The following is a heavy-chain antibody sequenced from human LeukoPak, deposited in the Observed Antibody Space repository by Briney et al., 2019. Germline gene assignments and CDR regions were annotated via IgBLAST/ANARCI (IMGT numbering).Heavy chain of an antibody. J-gene: IGHJ5*02. Sequence: GGSLRLSCAASGFTFRTDTMNWVRQAPGKGLEWVSSIDSSSTYIYYADSVKGRFTISRDNAKNSLYLQMNSLRAEDTAVYYCARDFRYAASWGQGTLVTVSS. CDR2: IDSSSTYI. D-gene: IGHD2-15*01. CDR1: GFTFRTDT. CDR3: ARDFRYAAS. V-gene: IGHV3-21*01.